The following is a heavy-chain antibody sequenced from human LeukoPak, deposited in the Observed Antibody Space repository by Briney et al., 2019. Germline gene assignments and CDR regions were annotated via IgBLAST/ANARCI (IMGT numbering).Heavy chain of an antibody. J-gene: IGHJ4*02. CDR3: ARDPKRSGWYGYFDY. D-gene: IGHD6-19*01. Sequence: PGGSLRLSCAASEFTFSDYYMSWIRQAPGKGLAWVSYISSTASTKYYADSVKGRFTISRDNAKNSLYLQMNSLRAEDTAVYYCARDPKRSGWYGYFDYWGQGTLVTVSS. CDR2: ISSTASTK. V-gene: IGHV3-11*04. CDR1: EFTFSDYY.